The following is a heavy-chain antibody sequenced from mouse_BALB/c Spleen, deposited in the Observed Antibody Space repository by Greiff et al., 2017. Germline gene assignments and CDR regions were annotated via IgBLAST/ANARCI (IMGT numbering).Heavy chain of an antibody. V-gene: IGHV2-9*02. D-gene: IGHD4-1*01. CDR3: ARDRGNWDLYYYAMDY. Sequence: VNLVESGPGLVAPSQSLSITCTVSGFSLTSYGVHWVRQPPGKGLEWLGVIWAGGSTNYNSALMSRLSISKDNSKSQVFLKMNSLQTDDTAMYYCARDRGNWDLYYYAMDYWGQGTSVTVSS. CDR1: GFSLTSYG. CDR2: IWAGGST. J-gene: IGHJ4*01.